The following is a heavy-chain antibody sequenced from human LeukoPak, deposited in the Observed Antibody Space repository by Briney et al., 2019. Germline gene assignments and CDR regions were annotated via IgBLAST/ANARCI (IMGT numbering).Heavy chain of an antibody. D-gene: IGHD3-9*01. CDR1: GESFSNYY. Sequence: SEALSLTCAVYGESFSNYYWSWIRQPPGKGLEWIGEINHSGSTNYNTSLKSRVTISVDTSKNKFSLKLTSVTAADTAVYYCARGEAYDVLTGNPPPPFEYWGQGTLVTVSS. CDR3: ARGEAYDVLTGNPPPPFEY. J-gene: IGHJ4*02. V-gene: IGHV4-34*01. CDR2: INHSGST.